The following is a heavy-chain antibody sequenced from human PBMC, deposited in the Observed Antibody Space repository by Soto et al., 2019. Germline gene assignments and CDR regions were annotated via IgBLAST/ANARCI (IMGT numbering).Heavy chain of an antibody. D-gene: IGHD4-17*01. CDR2: ISGSGGST. CDR1: GFTFSSYA. Sequence: SLRLSCAASGFTFSSYAMSWVRQAPGKGLEWVSAISGSGGSTYYADSVKGRFTISRDNSKNTLYLQMNSLRAEDTAVYYCAKASTVTPEVDYYYGMDVWGQGTTVTVSS. CDR3: AKASTVTPEVDYYYGMDV. V-gene: IGHV3-23*01. J-gene: IGHJ6*02.